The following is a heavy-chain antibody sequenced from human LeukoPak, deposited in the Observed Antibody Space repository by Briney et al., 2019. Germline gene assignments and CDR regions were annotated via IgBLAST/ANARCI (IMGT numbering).Heavy chain of an antibody. J-gene: IGHJ6*03. CDR2: ISSDGSKI. Sequence: PGGSLRLSCAASGFIFSNYAMHWVRQAPGKGLEWVALISSDGSKIYYADSVKGRFTISRDNSRNTLYLQMNSLRAEDTAVYYCAKDATPHDDGDFSRPRLTYYYYYMDVWGKGTTVTISS. V-gene: IGHV3-30*04. CDR3: AKDATPHDDGDFSRPRLTYYYYYMDV. D-gene: IGHD4-17*01. CDR1: GFIFSNYA.